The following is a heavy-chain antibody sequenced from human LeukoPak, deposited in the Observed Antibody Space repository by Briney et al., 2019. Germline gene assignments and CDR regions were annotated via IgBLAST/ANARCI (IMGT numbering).Heavy chain of an antibody. V-gene: IGHV3-48*03. Sequence: GGSLRLSCAASGFTFSSYEMNWVRQAPGKGLEWVSYISSSGSTIYYADSVKGRFTISRDNAKNSLYLQMDSLRAEDTAVYYCARDNPYSSGWYLGSIGDTQIDYWGQGTLVTVSS. D-gene: IGHD6-19*01. CDR1: GFTFSSYE. CDR2: ISSSGSTI. J-gene: IGHJ4*02. CDR3: ARDNPYSSGWYLGSIGDTQIDY.